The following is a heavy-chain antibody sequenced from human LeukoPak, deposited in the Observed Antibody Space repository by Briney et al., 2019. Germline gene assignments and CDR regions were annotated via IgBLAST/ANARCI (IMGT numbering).Heavy chain of an antibody. CDR2: IIPIFGTA. Sequence: ASVKVSXKASGGTFSSYAISWVRQAPGQGLEWMGGIIPIFGTANYAQKFQGRVTITADESTSTAYMELSSLRSEDTAVYYCARGKGTVATSFDYWGQGTLVTVSS. CDR1: GGTFSSYA. CDR3: ARGKGTVATSFDY. J-gene: IGHJ4*02. D-gene: IGHD5-12*01. V-gene: IGHV1-69*13.